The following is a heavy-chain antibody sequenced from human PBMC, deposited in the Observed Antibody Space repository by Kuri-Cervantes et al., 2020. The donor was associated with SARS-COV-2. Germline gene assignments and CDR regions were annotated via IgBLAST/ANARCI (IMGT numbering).Heavy chain of an antibody. D-gene: IGHD6-13*01. CDR3: AYSIAATSRWFGP. Sequence: SETLSLTCTVSGVSISSYYCSWIRQPPGKGLEWIGNIYYSGSTNYNPSLKSRVTISVDTSKNQFSLEVRSVTAADTAVYYCAYSIAATSRWFGPWGQGTLVTVSS. CDR1: GVSISSYY. V-gene: IGHV4-59*01. CDR2: IYYSGST. J-gene: IGHJ5*02.